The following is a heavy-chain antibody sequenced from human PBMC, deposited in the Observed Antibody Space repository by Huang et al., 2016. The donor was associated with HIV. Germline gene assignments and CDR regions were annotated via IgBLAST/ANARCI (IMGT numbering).Heavy chain of an antibody. Sequence: EVQFVESGGGLVKPGRSLRLCCTASGFTFGNYGMSWVRQAPCKGLEWVVVIISKDYSETTEYAASVKGRFTISRDDSKSIAYLQMNSLKPEDTAVYYCTRDSVYPNYYDGSGFYFDYWGQGTLVTVSS. CDR3: TRDSVYPNYYDGSGFYFDY. CDR1: GFTFGNYG. D-gene: IGHD3-22*01. J-gene: IGHJ4*02. CDR2: IISKDYSETT. V-gene: IGHV3-49*04.